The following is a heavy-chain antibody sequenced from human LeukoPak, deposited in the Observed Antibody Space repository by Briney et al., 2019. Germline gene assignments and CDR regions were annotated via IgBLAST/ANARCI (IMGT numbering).Heavy chain of an antibody. CDR3: ARERDGYNSVFAFDV. CDR2: IIPIFGTA. J-gene: IGHJ3*01. D-gene: IGHD5-24*01. V-gene: IGHV1-69*06. CDR1: GGTFSSYA. Sequence: SVKVSCKASGGTFSSYAISWVRQAPGQGLEWMGGIIPIFGTANYAQKFQGRVTITADKSTSTAYMELSSLRSEDTAVYYCARERDGYNSVFAFDVWGQGTMVTVSS.